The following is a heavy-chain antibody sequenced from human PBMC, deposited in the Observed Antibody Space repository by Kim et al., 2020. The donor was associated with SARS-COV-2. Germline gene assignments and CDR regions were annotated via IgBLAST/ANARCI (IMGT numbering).Heavy chain of an antibody. V-gene: IGHV3-21*01. CDR3: ARDQAAWGPEPLYYFDY. CDR2: ISSSSSYI. CDR1: GFTFSSYS. Sequence: GGSLRLSCAASGFTFSSYSMNWVRQAPGKGLEWVSSISSSSSYIYYADSVKGRFTISRDNAKNSLYLQMNSLRAEDTAVYYCARDQAAWGPEPLYYFDYWGQGTLFTVSS. J-gene: IGHJ4*02. D-gene: IGHD1-1*01.